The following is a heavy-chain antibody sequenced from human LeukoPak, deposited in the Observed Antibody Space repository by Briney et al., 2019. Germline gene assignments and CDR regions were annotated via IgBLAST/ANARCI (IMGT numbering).Heavy chain of an antibody. CDR2: IYYSGST. J-gene: IGHJ4*01. CDR1: GGSISSSSYY. CDR3: TSGGMVSGDY. V-gene: IGHV4-39*07. Sequence: SETLSLTRTVSGGSISSSSYYWGWIRQPPGKGLEWIGSIYYSGSTYDNPSLKSRVTISRDTSKNQFSLKLRSVTAADTAVYYCTSGGMVSGDYWGHGTLVTVSS. D-gene: IGHD2-8*01.